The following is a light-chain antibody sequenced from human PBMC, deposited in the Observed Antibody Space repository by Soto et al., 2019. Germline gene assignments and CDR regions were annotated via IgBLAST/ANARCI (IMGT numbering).Light chain of an antibody. CDR2: DNI. Sequence: QSVLTQPPSVSGAPGQRVTISCTGSSSNIGAGYDVHWYQQLPGTAPKLLIYDNINRPSGVPDRFSGSKSGTSASLAITGLQADDEADYYCQSYDSSLSVYVVFGGGTKVTVL. J-gene: IGLJ2*01. V-gene: IGLV1-40*01. CDR3: QSYDSSLSVYVV. CDR1: SSNIGAGYD.